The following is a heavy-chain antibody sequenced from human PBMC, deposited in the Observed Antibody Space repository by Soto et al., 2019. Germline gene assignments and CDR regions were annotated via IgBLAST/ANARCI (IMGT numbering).Heavy chain of an antibody. CDR1: GFTFRSYN. CDR3: ARCGLGSGSSDYNWFDP. V-gene: IGHV3-21*01. Sequence: GGALRLSCATPGFTFRSYNMNLGRPAPGKGLEWVSSISSSSSYIYYADSVKGRFTISRDNAKNSLYLQMNSLRAEDTAVYYCARCGLGSGSSDYNWFDPWGQGTLVTVSS. J-gene: IGHJ5*02. CDR2: ISSSSSYI. D-gene: IGHD3-10*01.